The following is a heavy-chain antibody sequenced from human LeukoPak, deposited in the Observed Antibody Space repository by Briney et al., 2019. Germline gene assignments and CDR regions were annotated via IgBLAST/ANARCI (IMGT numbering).Heavy chain of an antibody. D-gene: IGHD2-2*01. J-gene: IGHJ6*02. V-gene: IGHV4-34*01. CDR1: GGSFSGYY. CDR3: ARGPSCSSASCYGQYYYYYGLDV. Sequence: PSETLSLTCAVYGGSFSGYYWSWIRQPPGKGLEWIGEINHSGSTNYNPSLKSRVTISVDTSKNQFSLKLSSVTAADTAVYYCARGPSCSSASCYGQYYYYYGLDVWGRGTTVTVSS. CDR2: INHSGST.